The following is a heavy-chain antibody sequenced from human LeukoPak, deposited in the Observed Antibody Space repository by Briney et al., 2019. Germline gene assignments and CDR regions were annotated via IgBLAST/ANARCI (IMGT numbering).Heavy chain of an antibody. CDR3: ARVGFGGDFDY. CDR2: ITSSSASM. CDR1: GFTFTTYS. V-gene: IGHV3-21*01. D-gene: IGHD2-21*01. J-gene: IGHJ4*02. Sequence: GGSLRLSCAASGFTFTTYSMNWVRQAPGKGLEWVSSITSSSASMYYADSVKGRFTISRDNAKNSLYLQMNSLRAEDTAVYYCARVGFGGDFDYWGQGTLVTVSS.